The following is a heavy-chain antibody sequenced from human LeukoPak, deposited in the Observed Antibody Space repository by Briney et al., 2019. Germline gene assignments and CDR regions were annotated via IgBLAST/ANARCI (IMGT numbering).Heavy chain of an antibody. V-gene: IGHV3-30-3*01. CDR3: ARSRGYYDSSGYSAKFDY. J-gene: IGHJ4*02. Sequence: QPGGSLRLSCAASGFTFSSYAMHWVRQAPGKGLEWVAVISYDGSNKYYADSVKGRFTIPRDNSKNTLYLQMNSLRAEDTAVYYCARSRGYYDSSGYSAKFDYWGQGTLVTVSS. CDR1: GFTFSSYA. D-gene: IGHD3-22*01. CDR2: ISYDGSNK.